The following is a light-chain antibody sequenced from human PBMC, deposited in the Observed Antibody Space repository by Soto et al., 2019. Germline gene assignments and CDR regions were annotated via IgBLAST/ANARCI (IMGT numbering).Light chain of an antibody. CDR3: QQYGSSPYT. CDR2: GAS. J-gene: IGKJ2*01. V-gene: IGKV3-20*01. Sequence: EIVLTQSPGTLSLSPGERATLSCRASQSVSSSYLAWYQQKPGQAPRLLIYGASSRATGIPDRFSGSGSGTDLTLTNIRLEPEDSAVYYCQQYGSSPYTFGQGTKLEIK. CDR1: QSVSSSY.